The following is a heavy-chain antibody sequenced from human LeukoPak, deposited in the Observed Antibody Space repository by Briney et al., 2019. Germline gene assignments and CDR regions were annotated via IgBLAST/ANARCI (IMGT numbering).Heavy chain of an antibody. J-gene: IGHJ1*01. D-gene: IGHD3-22*01. Sequence: GASVKVSCKASGYTFTGYYMHWVRQAPGQGLDWMGWINPNSGGTNYAQKVQGRVTMTRDTSISTAYMELSRLRSDDTAVFYCARGYYDSSDFEYFQHWGQGTLVTVSS. CDR3: ARGYYDSSDFEYFQH. CDR1: GYTFTGYY. V-gene: IGHV1-2*02. CDR2: INPNSGGT.